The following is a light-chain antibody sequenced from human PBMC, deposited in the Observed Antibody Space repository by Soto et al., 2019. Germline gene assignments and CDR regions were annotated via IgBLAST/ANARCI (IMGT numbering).Light chain of an antibody. J-gene: IGLJ3*02. CDR1: SSNIGSNT. CDR3: AAWDDSLNGWV. Sequence: QSVLPQAPSASGTPGQRVTISCSGSSSNIGSNTVSWYQQVPGTAPKLLIYSNDQRPSGVPDRFSGSKSGTSASLAIGGLQSEDEADYYCAAWDDSLNGWVFGGGTKLTVL. CDR2: SND. V-gene: IGLV1-44*01.